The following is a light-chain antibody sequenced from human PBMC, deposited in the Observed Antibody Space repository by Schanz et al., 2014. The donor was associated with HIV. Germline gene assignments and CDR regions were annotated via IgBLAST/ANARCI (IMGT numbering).Light chain of an antibody. CDR2: KAS. J-gene: IGKJ1*01. V-gene: IGKV1-27*01. CDR1: QSISNY. Sequence: DIQMTQSPSSLSASVGDRVTITCRASQSISNYLNWYQQKAGKAPNLLISKASALGGGVPARFSGRGSGTEFTLTISNLEPEDVATYYCQKYNSAPRTFGQGTKVEI. CDR3: QKYNSAPRT.